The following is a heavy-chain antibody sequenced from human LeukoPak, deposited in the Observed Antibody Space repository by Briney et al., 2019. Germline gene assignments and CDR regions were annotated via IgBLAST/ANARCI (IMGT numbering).Heavy chain of an antibody. CDR1: GFTFSRNS. CDR3: ARDRCDGDCRDWDY. J-gene: IGHJ4*02. D-gene: IGHD2-21*02. Sequence: GGSLRLSCAASGFTFSRNSMIWVRQAPGKGLEWLSSISSSGSTIYYADSVKGRFTISRDKAKNSLYLQMISLRAEDTAVYYCARDRCDGDCRDWDYWGQGTLVTVSS. CDR2: ISSSGSTI. V-gene: IGHV3-48*01.